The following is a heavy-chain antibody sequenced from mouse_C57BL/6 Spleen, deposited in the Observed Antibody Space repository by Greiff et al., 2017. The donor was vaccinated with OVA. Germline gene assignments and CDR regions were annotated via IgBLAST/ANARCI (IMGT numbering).Heavy chain of an antibody. V-gene: IGHV3-6*01. Sequence: EVKLLESGPGLVKPSQSLSLTCSVTGYSITSGYYWNWIRQFPGNKLEWMGYISYDGSNNYNPSLKNRISITRDTSKNQFFLKLNSVTTEDTATYYCARGEPWFAYWGKGTLVTVSA. J-gene: IGHJ3*01. CDR3: ARGEPWFAY. CDR2: ISYDGSN. CDR1: GYSITSGYY.